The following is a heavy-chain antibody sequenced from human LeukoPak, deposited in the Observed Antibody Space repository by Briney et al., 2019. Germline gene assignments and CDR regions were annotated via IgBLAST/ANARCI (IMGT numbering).Heavy chain of an antibody. CDR1: GFIFRSYP. Sequence: GGSLRLSCAASGFIFRSYPMHWVRQAPGKGLEWVADVSYDGSGENYADSVNGRFTISRDNSKNTLYLQMNSLRAEDTAVFYCARDGVGTAFDLWGQGTMVTVSS. CDR2: VSYDGSGE. J-gene: IGHJ3*01. D-gene: IGHD1-26*01. V-gene: IGHV3-30*01. CDR3: ARDGVGTAFDL.